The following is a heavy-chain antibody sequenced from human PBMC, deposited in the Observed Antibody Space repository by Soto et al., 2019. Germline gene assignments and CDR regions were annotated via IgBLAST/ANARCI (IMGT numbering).Heavy chain of an antibody. CDR3: ARESRYCSGGSCYFLPGIDY. D-gene: IGHD2-15*01. V-gene: IGHV1-69*13. J-gene: IGHJ4*02. Sequence: GASVKVSCKASGYTFSSYAISWLRQAPGQGLEWMGGIIPIFGTANYAQKFQGRVTITADESTSTAYMELSSLRSEDTAVYYCARESRYCSGGSCYFLPGIDYWGQGTLVTVSS. CDR1: GYTFSSYA. CDR2: IIPIFGTA.